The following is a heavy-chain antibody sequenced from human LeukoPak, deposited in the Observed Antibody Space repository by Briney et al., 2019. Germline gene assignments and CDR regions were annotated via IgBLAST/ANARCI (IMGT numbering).Heavy chain of an antibody. J-gene: IGHJ4*02. Sequence: GGSLRLSCTASGFTFGDYAMSWVRQAPGKGLEWVGFTRSKAYGGTTEYAASVKGRFTISRDDSKSIAYLQMNSLKTEDTAVYYCTRDTTYYYDSSGYRLFDYWGQGTLVTVSS. CDR2: TRSKAYGGTT. CDR1: GFTFGDYA. V-gene: IGHV3-49*04. CDR3: TRDTTYYYDSSGYRLFDY. D-gene: IGHD3-22*01.